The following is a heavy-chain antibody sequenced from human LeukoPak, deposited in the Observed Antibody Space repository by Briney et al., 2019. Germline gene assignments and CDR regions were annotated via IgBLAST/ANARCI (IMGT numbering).Heavy chain of an antibody. CDR2: ISGSGGST. CDR3: AKQQKYSGYEPGFDY. Sequence: GGSLRLSCAASGLTFSSYAMSWVRQAPGKGLEWVSAISGSGGSTYYADSVKGRFTISRDNSKNTLYLQMNSLRAEDTAVYYCAKQQKYSGYEPGFDYWGQGTLVTVSS. D-gene: IGHD5-12*01. J-gene: IGHJ4*02. CDR1: GLTFSSYA. V-gene: IGHV3-23*01.